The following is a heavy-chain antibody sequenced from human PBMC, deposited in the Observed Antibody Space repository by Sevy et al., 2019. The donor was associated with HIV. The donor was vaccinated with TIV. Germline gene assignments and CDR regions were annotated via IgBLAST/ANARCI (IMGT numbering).Heavy chain of an antibody. CDR2: INWNGGTK. D-gene: IGHD1-1*01. V-gene: IGHV3-20*04. CDR3: ARNTGIAYGDNWFDP. CDR1: GFTFENYG. J-gene: IGHJ5*02. Sequence: GGSLRLSCAASGFTFENYGMSWVRQAPGKGLEWVTGINWNGGTKNYVDSVKGRFTISRDNAQNSLNLQMDSLRVEDTAVYYWARNTGIAYGDNWFDPWGQGTLVTVSS.